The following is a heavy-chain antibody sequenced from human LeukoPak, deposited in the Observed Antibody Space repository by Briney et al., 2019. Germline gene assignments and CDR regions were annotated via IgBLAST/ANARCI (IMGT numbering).Heavy chain of an antibody. CDR1: GYTFTGYY. V-gene: IGHV1-2*02. D-gene: IGHD3-22*01. CDR2: INPNSGGT. J-gene: IGHJ4*02. CDR3: ARGEEVHYYDSSGSDY. Sequence: ASVKVSCKATGYTFTGYYMHWVRQAPGQGLEWMGWINPNSGGTNYAQNFQGRVTMTRDTSISTAYMELSRLRSDDTAVYYCARGEEVHYYDSSGSDYWGQGTLVTVSS.